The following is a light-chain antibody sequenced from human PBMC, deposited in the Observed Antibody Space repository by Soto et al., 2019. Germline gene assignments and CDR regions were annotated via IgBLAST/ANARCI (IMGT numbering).Light chain of an antibody. J-gene: IGLJ1*01. CDR3: CSYAGSSTFHYV. CDR2: EGS. CDR1: SSDVGSYNL. V-gene: IGLV2-23*03. Sequence: LTQPASVSGSPGQSITISCTGTSSDVGSYNLVSWYQQHPGKAPKLMIYEGSKRPSGVSNRFSGSKSGNTASLTISGLQAEDEADYYCCSYAGSSTFHYVFGTGTKVTVL.